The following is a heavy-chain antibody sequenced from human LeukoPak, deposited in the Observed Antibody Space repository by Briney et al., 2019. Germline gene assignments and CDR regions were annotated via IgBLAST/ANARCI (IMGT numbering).Heavy chain of an antibody. D-gene: IGHD2-2*01. V-gene: IGHV1-46*01. CDR2: INPSGSNT. Sequence: ASVKVSCKASGYTFTNYYMHWVRQAPGQGLEWMGLINPSGSNTSYAQKFQGRVTMNRETSTRKDYMELRRLRYEDTAVYYCSRSGSSTSCPRDYWGQGTLVTVAS. CDR1: GYTFTNYY. J-gene: IGHJ4*02. CDR3: SRSGSSTSCPRDY.